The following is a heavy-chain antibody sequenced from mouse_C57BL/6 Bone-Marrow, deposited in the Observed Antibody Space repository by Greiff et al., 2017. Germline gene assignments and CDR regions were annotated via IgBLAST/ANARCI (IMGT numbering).Heavy chain of an antibody. V-gene: IGHV1-50*01. CDR1: GYTFTCYW. J-gene: IGHJ4*01. CDR3: AREGNWDTGAMDY. D-gene: IGHD4-1*02. Sequence: QVQLQQPGAELVKPGASVKLSCKASGYTFTCYWMQWVKQRPGQGLEWIGEIDPSDSYTNYNQKFKGKATLTVDTSSSTAYMQLSSLTSEDSAVYYCAREGNWDTGAMDYWGQGTSVTVSS. CDR2: IDPSDSYT.